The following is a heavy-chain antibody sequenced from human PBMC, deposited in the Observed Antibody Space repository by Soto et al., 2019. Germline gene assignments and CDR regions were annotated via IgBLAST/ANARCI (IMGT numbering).Heavy chain of an antibody. D-gene: IGHD2-2*03. V-gene: IGHV1-69*06. CDR2: IIPIFGTA. CDR1: GGTFSSYA. CDR3: ARRPGYCSSTSCRYYYYGMDV. Sequence: QVQLVQSGAEVKKPGSSVKVSCKASGGTFSSYAISWVRQAPGQGLEWMGGIIPIFGTANYAQKFQGRVTITADKSTSPAYMELSSLRSEDTAVYYCARRPGYCSSTSCRYYYYGMDVWGQGTTVTVSS. J-gene: IGHJ6*02.